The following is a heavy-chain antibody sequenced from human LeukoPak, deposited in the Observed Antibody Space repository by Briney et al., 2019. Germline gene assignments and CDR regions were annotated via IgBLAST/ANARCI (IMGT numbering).Heavy chain of an antibody. J-gene: IGHJ4*02. CDR1: GFTFSSYE. V-gene: IGHV3-48*03. CDR3: ARGDDFSGDH. D-gene: IGHD3-16*01. Sequence: PGGSLRLSCVASGFTFSSYEMNWVRQAPGKGLEWVAYISSDGDKRHYADSVKGRFTISRDNTKNLLFLQMNGLRVEDTAVYYCARGDDFSGDHWGQGTLVTVSS. CDR2: ISSDGDKR.